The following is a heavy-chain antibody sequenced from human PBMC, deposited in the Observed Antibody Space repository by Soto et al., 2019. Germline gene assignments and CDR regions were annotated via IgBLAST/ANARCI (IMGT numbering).Heavy chain of an antibody. J-gene: IGHJ4*02. D-gene: IGHD1-7*01. CDR1: GFSISTNGVG. CDR3: AHRLIGDTGNWNYGAFDY. V-gene: IGHV2-5*02. Sequence: SGPTLVNPTQTLTLTCTFSGFSISTNGVGVGWIRQPPGKALEWLALIYWDDDKRYNPSLRSRLTITKDTSRKQVVLTMTNMDPVDTATYSCAHRLIGDTGNWNYGAFDYWGQGTLVTVSS. CDR2: IYWDDDK.